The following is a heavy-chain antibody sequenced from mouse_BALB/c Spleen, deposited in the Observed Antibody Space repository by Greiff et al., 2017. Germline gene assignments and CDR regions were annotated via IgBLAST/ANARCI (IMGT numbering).Heavy chain of an antibody. CDR3: ARDYGGLRRDPYAMDY. CDR1: GYSFTGYN. J-gene: IGHJ4*01. V-gene: IGHV1-39*01. CDR2: IDPYYGGT. D-gene: IGHD2-4*01. Sequence: LVESGPELEKPGASVKISCKASGYSFTGYNMNWVKQSNGKSLEWIGNIDPYYGGTSYNQKFKGKATLTVDKSSSTAYMQLKSLTSEDSAVYYCARDYGGLRRDPYAMDYWGQGTSVTVSS.